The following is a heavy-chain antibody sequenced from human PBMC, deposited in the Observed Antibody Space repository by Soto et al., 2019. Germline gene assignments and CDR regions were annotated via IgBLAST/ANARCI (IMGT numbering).Heavy chain of an antibody. CDR3: ALGGSGYVWVNEF. V-gene: IGHV1-69*01. CDR1: GGIFSIYA. J-gene: IGHJ4*01. D-gene: IGHD3-22*01. Sequence: QEQLVQSGAEVKKPGSSVKVSCKSSGGIFSIYAISWVRQAPGQGLEWMGGLIPILGPANYAQKYQGRVTITADESANTAYLDLSTLKSDDRALYCCALGGSGYVWVNEFWGHGPLLTVSS. CDR2: LIPILGPA.